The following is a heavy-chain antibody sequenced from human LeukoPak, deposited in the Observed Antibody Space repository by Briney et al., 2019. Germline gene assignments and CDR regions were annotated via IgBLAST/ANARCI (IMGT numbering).Heavy chain of an antibody. V-gene: IGHV4-39*07. J-gene: IGHJ4*02. CDR2: IYYSGST. Sequence: PSETLSLTCTVSGGSISSSSYYWGWIRQPPGKGLEWIGSIYYSGSTYYNPSLKSRVTISVDTSKNQFSLKLSSVTAADTAVYYCASFSHCGGDRYPLDYWGQGTLVTVSS. D-gene: IGHD2-21*02. CDR1: GGSISSSSYY. CDR3: ASFSHCGGDRYPLDY.